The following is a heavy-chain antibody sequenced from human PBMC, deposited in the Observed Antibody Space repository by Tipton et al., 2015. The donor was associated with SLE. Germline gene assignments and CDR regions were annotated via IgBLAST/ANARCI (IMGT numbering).Heavy chain of an antibody. D-gene: IGHD3-16*01. J-gene: IGHJ4*02. CDR3: ARGGGSSNFDPPGY. CDR2: IRYSGSA. V-gene: IGHV4-59*01. Sequence: TLSLTCTVSGGSLTNYYWNWIRQPPGKGLEWLGYIRYSGSAYYRPSLKSRVTMSVDTSKNQFSLKLTSVTAAETAGYYCARGGGSSNFDPPGYWGQGTLVTVSS. CDR1: GGSLTNYY.